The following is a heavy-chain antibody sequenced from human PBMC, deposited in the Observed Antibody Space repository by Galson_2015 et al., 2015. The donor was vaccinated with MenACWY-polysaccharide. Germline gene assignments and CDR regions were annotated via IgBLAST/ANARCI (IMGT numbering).Heavy chain of an antibody. CDR3: ARGTGQNYYYYSGLDV. CDR1: GYTFNRYG. D-gene: IGHD1-1*01. V-gene: IGHV1-18*01. CDR2: ISAYNGNT. J-gene: IGHJ6*02. Sequence: SVKVSCKASGYTFNRYGIHWVRQAPGQGLEWMGGISAYNGNTNHAKNLQDRLTMTTDTSTNPAYMELRSLRSDDTAVYYCARGTGQNYYYYSGLDVWGQGTTVTVSS.